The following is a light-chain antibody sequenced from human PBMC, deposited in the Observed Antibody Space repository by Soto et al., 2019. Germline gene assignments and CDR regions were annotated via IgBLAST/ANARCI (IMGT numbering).Light chain of an antibody. J-gene: IGLJ1*01. CDR1: SSDVGSYNL. V-gene: IGLV2-23*01. Sequence: SVLTQPASVSGSPGQSITISCTGTSSDVGSYNLVSWYQQHPGKAPKLMIYEGSKRPSGVSNRFSGSKSGNTASLTISGLQAEDEADYYCCSYAGSSTPYVFGTGTNVTVL. CDR3: CSYAGSSTPYV. CDR2: EGS.